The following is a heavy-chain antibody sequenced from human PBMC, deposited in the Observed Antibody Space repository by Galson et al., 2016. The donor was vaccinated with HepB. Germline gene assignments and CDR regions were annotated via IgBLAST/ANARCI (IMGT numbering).Heavy chain of an antibody. Sequence: SLRLSCAASGFIFRSYGMHWARQAPGTGLEWVAVIRYDGSNKYYEDSVKGRFTISRDNSKNTLYLQMDSLRAEDTAVYYCARGVTIFGVVTNPSDVWGQGTTVTVSS. J-gene: IGHJ6*01. CDR2: IRYDGSNK. D-gene: IGHD3-3*01. CDR1: GFIFRSYG. V-gene: IGHV3-33*01. CDR3: ARGVTIFGVVTNPSDV.